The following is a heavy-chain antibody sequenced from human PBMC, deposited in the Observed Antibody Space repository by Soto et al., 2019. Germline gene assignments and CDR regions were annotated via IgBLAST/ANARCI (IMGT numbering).Heavy chain of an antibody. D-gene: IGHD4-4*01. J-gene: IGHJ4*02. Sequence: SETLSLTCAVYGGSFSGYYWSWIRQPPGKGLEWIGEINHSGSTNYNPSLKSRVTISVDTSKNQFSLKLSSVTAADTVVYYCARGNHMTTVPFYVYWGQGTLVTVSS. CDR3: ARGNHMTTVPFYVY. CDR1: GGSFSGYY. V-gene: IGHV4-34*01. CDR2: INHSGST.